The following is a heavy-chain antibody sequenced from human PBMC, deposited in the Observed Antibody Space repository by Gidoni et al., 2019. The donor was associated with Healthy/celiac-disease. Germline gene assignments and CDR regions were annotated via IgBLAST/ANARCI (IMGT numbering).Heavy chain of an antibody. V-gene: IGHV4-34*01. CDR2: INHSGST. D-gene: IGHD3-22*01. J-gene: IGHJ4*02. Sequence: QVQLQQWGAGLLKPSETLSLTCAVYGGSFSGYYWSWIRQPPGKGLEWIGEINHSGSTNYNPSLKSRVTISVDTSKNQFSLKLSSVTAADTAVYYCARLLGSSGYSVVRMTSKSFKSRWGYFDYWGQGTLVTVSS. CDR1: GGSFSGYY. CDR3: ARLLGSSGYSVVRMTSKSFKSRWGYFDY.